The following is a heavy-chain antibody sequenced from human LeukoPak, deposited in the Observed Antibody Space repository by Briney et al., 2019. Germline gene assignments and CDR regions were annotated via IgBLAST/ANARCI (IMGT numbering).Heavy chain of an antibody. D-gene: IGHD2-2*01. J-gene: IGHJ3*02. Sequence: SETLSPTCTVSGGSISSYYWSWIRQPPGKGLEWIGYIYYSGSTNYNPSLKSRVTISVDTSKNQFSLKLSSVTAADTAVYYCASYCSSTSCNDAFDIWGQGTMVTVSS. CDR2: IYYSGST. CDR1: GGSISSYY. V-gene: IGHV4-59*01. CDR3: ASYCSSTSCNDAFDI.